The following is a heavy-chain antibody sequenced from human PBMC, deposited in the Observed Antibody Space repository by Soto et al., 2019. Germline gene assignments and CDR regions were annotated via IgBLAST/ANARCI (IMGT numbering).Heavy chain of an antibody. Sequence: QVQLVQSGAEVKKPGASVKVSCKASGYTFTSYGISWVRQAPGQGLEWMGWISAYNGNTNYAQKLQGRVTMTTDTSTRTAYMELRSLRSDDTAVYYCARDLRDIVVVVAATSNAFDIWGQGTMVTVSS. CDR2: ISAYNGNT. CDR1: GYTFTSYG. D-gene: IGHD2-15*01. J-gene: IGHJ3*02. CDR3: ARDLRDIVVVVAATSNAFDI. V-gene: IGHV1-18*01.